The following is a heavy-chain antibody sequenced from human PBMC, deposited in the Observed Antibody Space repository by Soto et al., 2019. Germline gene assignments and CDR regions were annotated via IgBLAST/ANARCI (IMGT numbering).Heavy chain of an antibody. CDR3: ASSYGSGYRAFDY. V-gene: IGHV1-69*02. J-gene: IGHJ4*02. Sequence: QVQLVQSGAEVKKPGSSVRVSCKASGDTFTFYSINWVRQAPGLGLEWMGRINPILSMSNYAQRFQGRVTMTAHKSTSTAYMGLSSLRSEDTAMYYCASSYGSGYRAFDYWGQGALVTVSS. CDR2: INPILSMS. CDR1: GDTFTFYS. D-gene: IGHD3-10*01.